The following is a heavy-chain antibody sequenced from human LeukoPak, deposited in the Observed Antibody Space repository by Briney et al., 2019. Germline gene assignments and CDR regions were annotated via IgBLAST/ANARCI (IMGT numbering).Heavy chain of an antibody. Sequence: PGGSLRLSCAASGFTSSSYAMSWVRQAPGKGLEWVSAISGSGGSTYYADSVKGRFTISRDNSKNTLYLQMNSLRAEDTAVYYCAKDGRYYDILTGYYIDPYYFDYWGQGTLVTVSS. CDR3: AKDGRYYDILTGYYIDPYYFDY. CDR2: ISGSGGST. D-gene: IGHD3-9*01. CDR1: GFTSSSYA. J-gene: IGHJ4*02. V-gene: IGHV3-23*01.